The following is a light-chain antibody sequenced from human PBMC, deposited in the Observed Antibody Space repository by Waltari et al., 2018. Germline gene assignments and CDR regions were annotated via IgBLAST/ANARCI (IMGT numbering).Light chain of an antibody. CDR1: QIVSSSY. CDR2: GAS. V-gene: IGKV3-20*01. Sequence: EIVLTQSPGTLSLSPGERATLSCRASQIVSSSYLAWYQQKPGQAPRLLIYGASSRAIGIPDRFSGSGSGTDFTLTISRLEPEDFAVYYCQQYGSSPLTFGGGTK. J-gene: IGKJ4*01. CDR3: QQYGSSPLT.